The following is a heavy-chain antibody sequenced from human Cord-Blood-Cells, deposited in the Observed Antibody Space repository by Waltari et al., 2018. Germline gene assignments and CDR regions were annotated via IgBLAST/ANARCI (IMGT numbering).Heavy chain of an antibody. CDR3: ARHPDRKNGSGSYYRDYYYYYYMDV. Sequence: QLQLKESGPGLVKPSETLSLTCTVSGGSISSSSYYWGWIRQPPGKGLEWIGSIYYSGRTYYNPPLKSRVTISVDTSKNQFSLKLSCVTAADTAVYYCARHPDRKNGSGSYYRDYYYYYYMDVWGKGTTVTVSS. CDR1: GGSISSSSYY. CDR2: IYYSGRT. J-gene: IGHJ6*03. D-gene: IGHD3-10*01. V-gene: IGHV4-39*01.